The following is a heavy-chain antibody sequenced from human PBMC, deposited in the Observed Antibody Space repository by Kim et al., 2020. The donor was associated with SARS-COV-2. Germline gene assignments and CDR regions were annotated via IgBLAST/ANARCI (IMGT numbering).Heavy chain of an antibody. J-gene: IGHJ4*02. V-gene: IGHV3-23*01. D-gene: IGHD6-19*01. Sequence: DSVKGRFTISRDNSKNTLYLQMNSLRAEDTAVYYCAKGLTSAWYGGDLDYWGQGTLVTVSS. CDR3: AKGLTSAWYGGDLDY.